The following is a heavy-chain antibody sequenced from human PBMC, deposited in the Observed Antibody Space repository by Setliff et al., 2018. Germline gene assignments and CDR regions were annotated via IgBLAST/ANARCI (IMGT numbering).Heavy chain of an antibody. CDR3: AREVARDDSGYYYYFDF. CDR1: VVSFKSHY. Sequence: PSETLSLTCSVSVVSFKSHYWSWIRQSPGKGLEWIGHVYTSGSTNYHPSLKSRITISADTSKNLFSLRLSSVTAADTAMYYCAREVARDDSGYYYYFDFWGQGTLVTVSS. D-gene: IGHD3-22*01. V-gene: IGHV4-4*08. CDR2: VYTSGST. J-gene: IGHJ4*02.